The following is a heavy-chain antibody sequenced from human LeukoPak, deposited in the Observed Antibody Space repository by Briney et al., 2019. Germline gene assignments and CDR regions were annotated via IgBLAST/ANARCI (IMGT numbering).Heavy chain of an antibody. CDR1: GSSLSTTGVG. D-gene: IGHD3-22*01. V-gene: IGHV2-5*02. J-gene: IGHJ4*02. CDR2: IYWDEDK. Sequence: SGPTLVKPTQTLTLTCTFSGSSLSTTGVGVGWIRQPPGKALEWLALIYWDEDKHYSPSLKSRLTITKDTSKNQVVLTVSNMDPVDTATYYCAHRPNDYDSGGYPKYYFDYWGQGTLVTVSS. CDR3: AHRPNDYDSGGYPKYYFDY.